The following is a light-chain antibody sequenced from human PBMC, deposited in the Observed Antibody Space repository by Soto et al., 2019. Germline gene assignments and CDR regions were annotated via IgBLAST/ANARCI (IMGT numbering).Light chain of an antibody. CDR3: ASDTTSSTDV. CDR1: SSDVGGDSY. V-gene: IGLV2-14*01. Sequence: QSALTQPASVSGSPGQSIAISCTGTSSDVGGDSYVSWYQQQPGKAPKLVISDVRNRPSVVSDRFSGSKSGNTASLTISGLPTEDEADYYCASDTTSSTDVFGTGTKLTVL. J-gene: IGLJ1*01. CDR2: DVR.